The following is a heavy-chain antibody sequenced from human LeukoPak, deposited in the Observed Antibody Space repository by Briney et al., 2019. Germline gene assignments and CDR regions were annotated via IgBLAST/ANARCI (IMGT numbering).Heavy chain of an antibody. J-gene: IGHJ3*01. Sequence: ASVKVSCKASEYTFTGFYVHWVRQAPGQGLEWMGWINPNSGGTNYAQKFQGRVTMTRDTSITTAYLELSRLRSDDTAVYYCARNIATVSDTFDFWGQGTMVTISS. CDR2: INPNSGGT. V-gene: IGHV1-2*02. D-gene: IGHD6-25*01. CDR3: ARNIATVSDTFDF. CDR1: EYTFTGFY.